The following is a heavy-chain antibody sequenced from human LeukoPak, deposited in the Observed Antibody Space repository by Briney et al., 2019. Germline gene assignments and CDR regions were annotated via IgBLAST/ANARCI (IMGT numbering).Heavy chain of an antibody. Sequence: SVKVSCKASVYTFTSYDISWVRQAPGQGLEWMGRIIPILGIANYAQKFQGRVTITADKSTSTAYMELSSLRSEDTAVYYCARGVGDLYGSGSYYLFDPWGQGTLVTVST. D-gene: IGHD3-10*01. V-gene: IGHV1-69*04. J-gene: IGHJ5*02. CDR1: VYTFTSYD. CDR3: ARGVGDLYGSGSYYLFDP. CDR2: IIPILGIA.